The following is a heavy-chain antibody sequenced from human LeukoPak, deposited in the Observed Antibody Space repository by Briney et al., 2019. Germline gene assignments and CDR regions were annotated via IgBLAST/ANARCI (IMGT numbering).Heavy chain of an antibody. V-gene: IGHV3-53*05. D-gene: IGHD2-2*02. CDR3: ARSPDCSSTSCYTPRDY. CDR1: GFTVSSNY. J-gene: IGHJ4*02. Sequence: GGSLRLSCAASGFTVSSNYMSWVRQAPGKGLEWVSVIYSGGSTYYADSVKGRFTISRDNSKNTLYLQMNSLRAEDTAVYYCARSPDCSSTSCYTPRDYWGQGTLVTVSS. CDR2: IYSGGST.